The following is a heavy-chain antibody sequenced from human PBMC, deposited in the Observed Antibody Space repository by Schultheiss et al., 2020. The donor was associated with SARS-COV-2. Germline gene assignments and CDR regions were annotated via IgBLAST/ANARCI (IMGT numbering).Heavy chain of an antibody. V-gene: IGHV4-39*07. Sequence: SETLSLTCTVSGGSISSSSYYWGWIRQPPGKGLEWIGSIYYSGSTYYNPSLKSRVTISVDTSKNQFSLKLSSVTAADTAVYYCARVVYDSSGYRRYWYFDLWGRGTLVTVSS. J-gene: IGHJ2*01. CDR1: GGSISSSSYY. D-gene: IGHD3-22*01. CDR2: IYYSGST. CDR3: ARVVYDSSGYRRYWYFDL.